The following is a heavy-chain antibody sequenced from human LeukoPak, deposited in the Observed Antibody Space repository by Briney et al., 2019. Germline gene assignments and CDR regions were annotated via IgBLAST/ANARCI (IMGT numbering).Heavy chain of an antibody. CDR1: GYTFTGYY. J-gene: IGHJ4*02. D-gene: IGHD6-13*01. Sequence: GASVKVSCTASGYTFTGYYMHWVRQAPGQGLEWMGWINPNSGGTNYAQKFQGRVTMTRDTSISTAYMELSRLGSDDTAVYYCARDLGIAAAGTLSDYWGQGTLVTVSS. CDR2: INPNSGGT. CDR3: ARDLGIAAAGTLSDY. V-gene: IGHV1-2*02.